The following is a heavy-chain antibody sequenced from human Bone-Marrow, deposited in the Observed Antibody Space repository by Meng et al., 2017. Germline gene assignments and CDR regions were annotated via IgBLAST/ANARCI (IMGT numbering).Heavy chain of an antibody. J-gene: IGHJ5*02. Sequence: QVPLVQSGAAVKKPGSSVKVSCKASGGTFSSYAISWVRQAPGQGLEWMGGIIPIFGTANYAQKFQGRVTITADESTSTAYMELSSLRSEDTAVYYCARVVGYSGSYELDPWGQGTLVTVSS. CDR1: GGTFSSYA. CDR2: IIPIFGTA. CDR3: ARVVGYSGSYELDP. D-gene: IGHD1-26*01. V-gene: IGHV1-69*01.